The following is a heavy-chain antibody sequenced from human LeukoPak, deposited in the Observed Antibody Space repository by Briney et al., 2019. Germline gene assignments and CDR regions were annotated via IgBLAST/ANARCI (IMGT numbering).Heavy chain of an antibody. V-gene: IGHV3-74*01. J-gene: IGHJ1*01. CDR1: GFTFSSYW. D-gene: IGHD4-23*01. CDR2: INTDGRST. Sequence: VGSLRLSCAASGFTFSSYWMHWVRQAPGKGLVWVSGINTDGRSTSYADSVKGRFTISRDNAKNTLYLQMNSLRAEDTAVYYCYGANAEHWGQGTLVTVSS. CDR3: YGANAEH.